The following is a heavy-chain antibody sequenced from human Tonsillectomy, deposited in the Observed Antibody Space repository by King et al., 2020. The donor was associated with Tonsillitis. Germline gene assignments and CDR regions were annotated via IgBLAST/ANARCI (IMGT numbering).Heavy chain of an antibody. CDR3: AKRMGVEMATIYAFDI. J-gene: IGHJ3*02. Sequence: VQLVESGEGLVQPGGSLRLSCAASGFTFSSYAMSWVRQAPGKGLEWVSAISGSGGSTYYADSVKGRFTISRDNSKNTLYLQMNSLRAEDTAVYYCAKRMGVEMATIYAFDIWGQGTMVTVSS. D-gene: IGHD5-24*01. V-gene: IGHV3-23*04. CDR2: ISGSGGST. CDR1: GFTFSSYA.